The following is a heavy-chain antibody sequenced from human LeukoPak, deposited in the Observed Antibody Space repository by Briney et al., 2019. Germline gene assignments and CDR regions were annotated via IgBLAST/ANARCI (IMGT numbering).Heavy chain of an antibody. CDR2: INPDTGGT. Sequence: ASVKVSCKASGYTFTDYYMHWVRQAPGQGLEWMGRINPDTGGTNSAQRFQGRVTMTRDTSIRTAYMELSSLRSDDTAVYYCAREHLFSGSENYVLHNWFDPWGLGTLVTVSS. J-gene: IGHJ5*02. D-gene: IGHD3-10*01. CDR1: GYTFTDYY. CDR3: AREHLFSGSENYVLHNWFDP. V-gene: IGHV1-2*02.